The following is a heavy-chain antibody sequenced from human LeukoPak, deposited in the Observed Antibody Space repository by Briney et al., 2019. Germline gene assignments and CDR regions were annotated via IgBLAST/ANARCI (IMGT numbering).Heavy chain of an antibody. J-gene: IGHJ4*02. V-gene: IGHV4-4*07. Sequence: PSETLSLTCTVSGGSISSYYWSWIRQPAGKGLEWIGRIFTSGSTNYNPSLKSRVTMSVDTSKNQLSLKLSSVTAADTAVYYCARGLYDSSGYYYVDYWGQGTLVTVSS. D-gene: IGHD3-22*01. CDR3: ARGLYDSSGYYYVDY. CDR1: GGSISSYY. CDR2: IFTSGST.